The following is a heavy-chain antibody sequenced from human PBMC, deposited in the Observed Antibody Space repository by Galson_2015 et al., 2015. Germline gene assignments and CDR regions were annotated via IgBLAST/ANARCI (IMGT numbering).Heavy chain of an antibody. CDR3: AKEGGTRGQAHYNYDDGRDV. J-gene: IGHJ6*02. V-gene: IGHV3-23*01. CDR1: GCTFSSDA. D-gene: IGHD2-2*01. CDR2: SSGSGGST. Sequence: SLRLSCAASGCTFSSDAMSWVRQAPGKGLEWGSASSGSGGSTYYADSVKSRFTISRDNSKNTLYLQMNSLRAEDTAGYYCAKEGGTRGQAHYNYDDGRDVGGQGTTVTV.